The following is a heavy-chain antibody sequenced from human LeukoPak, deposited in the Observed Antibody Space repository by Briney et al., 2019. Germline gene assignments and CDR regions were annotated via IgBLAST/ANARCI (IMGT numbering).Heavy chain of an antibody. J-gene: IGHJ5*02. CDR1: GASVSSSH. Sequence: SETLSLTCTVSGASVSSSHWNWIRQSPGKGLEWIANVDYNGSTKYNPSLRGRGTMSLDTSKNQFYLKLESVTAADTARYCARGFYEPFDRWGQGTLVTVP. CDR3: ARGFYEPFDR. D-gene: IGHD2/OR15-2a*01. V-gene: IGHV4-59*02. CDR2: VDYNGST.